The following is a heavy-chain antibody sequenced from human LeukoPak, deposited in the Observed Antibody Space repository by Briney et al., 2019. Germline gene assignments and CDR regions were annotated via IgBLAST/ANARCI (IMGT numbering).Heavy chain of an antibody. Sequence: AASVTVSCKASGGTFSSYAISWVRQAPGQGLEWMGGIIPIFGTANYAQKFQGRVTITADESTSTAYMELSSLRSEDTAVYYCARTGAADSYGPPYYFDYWGQGTLVTVSS. CDR1: GGTFSSYA. V-gene: IGHV1-69*13. CDR3: ARTGAADSYGPPYYFDY. CDR2: IIPIFGTA. J-gene: IGHJ4*02. D-gene: IGHD5-18*01.